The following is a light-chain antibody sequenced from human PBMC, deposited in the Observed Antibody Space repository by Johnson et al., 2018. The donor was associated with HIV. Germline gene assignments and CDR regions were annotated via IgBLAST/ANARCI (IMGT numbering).Light chain of an antibody. CDR3: STWSGSLN. V-gene: IGLV1-51*02. Sequence: QSILTQPPSVSAAPGQKVTISCSGSSSNIGNNYVSWYRRLPGTAPKLLIYENNKRPSGIPDRFSGAKSGTSATLAITGLQTGDEADYFCSTWSGSLNFGTGTRVTVL. CDR2: ENN. J-gene: IGLJ1*01. CDR1: SSNIGNNY.